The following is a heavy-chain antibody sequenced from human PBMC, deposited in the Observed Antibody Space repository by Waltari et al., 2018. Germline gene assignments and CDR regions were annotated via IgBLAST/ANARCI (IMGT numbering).Heavy chain of an antibody. Sequence: QVQLQESGPGLVKPSETLSLTCTVSGGSISNYYCSWIRPSPGKGLEWIGSIYYSGSTNYNPSLKSRVTLSVDTSKNHFSLKLSSVTAADTALYYCARQGHYDFWTGYYLFDYWGQGTLVTVSS. CDR1: GGSISNYY. J-gene: IGHJ4*02. D-gene: IGHD3-3*01. V-gene: IGHV4-59*08. CDR2: IYYSGST. CDR3: ARQGHYDFWTGYYLFDY.